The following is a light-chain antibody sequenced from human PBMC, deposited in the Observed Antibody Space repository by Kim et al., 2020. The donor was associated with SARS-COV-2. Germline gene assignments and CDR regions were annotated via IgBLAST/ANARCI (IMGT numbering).Light chain of an antibody. CDR1: QSVSTW. CDR3: QQYNNYPTWT. CDR2: KAS. V-gene: IGKV1-5*03. J-gene: IGKJ1*01. Sequence: DIQMTQSPSTLSASVGDTVTISCRASQSVSTWLAWYQQSPGKAPKLLIYKASTLETGVPSRFRGSGSGTDFTLTISSLQPGDFATYYCQQYNNYPTWTFGQGTKVDIK.